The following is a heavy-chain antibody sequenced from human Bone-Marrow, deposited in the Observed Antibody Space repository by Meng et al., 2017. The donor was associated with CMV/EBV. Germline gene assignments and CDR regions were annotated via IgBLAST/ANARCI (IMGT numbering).Heavy chain of an antibody. CDR2: ISYSGST. D-gene: IGHD6-25*01. CDR1: RSLSSGGYY. CDR3: ASSEPKPLYPNWFDP. J-gene: IGHJ5*02. V-gene: IGHV4-31*02. Sequence: RSLSSGGYYWSWIRQHPGKGLEWIGYISYSGSTYYNPSLKSRVSLSVDTSKNQFSLRLTSVTAADTAVYYCASSEPKPLYPNWFDPWGQGTLVTVSS.